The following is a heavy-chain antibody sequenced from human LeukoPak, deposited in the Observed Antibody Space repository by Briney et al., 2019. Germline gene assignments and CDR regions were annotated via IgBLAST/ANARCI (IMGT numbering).Heavy chain of an antibody. V-gene: IGHV3-23*01. J-gene: IGHJ4*02. D-gene: IGHD1-1*01. CDR2: ASYYVGKQ. CDR3: AKAGIGADGAGFLCEY. Sequence: GGVLTLSCAASGFTFSDYAMSWVRQAPGKGLEWVSTASYYVGKQYHADSVRGRFTVSRDNSRNTVSLQMSSLRVEDTGIYYCAKAGIGADGAGFLCEYWGQGTLVTVSS. CDR1: GFTFSDYA.